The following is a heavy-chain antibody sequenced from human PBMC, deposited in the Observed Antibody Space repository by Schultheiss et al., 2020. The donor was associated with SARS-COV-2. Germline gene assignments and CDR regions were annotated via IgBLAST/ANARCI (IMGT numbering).Heavy chain of an antibody. V-gene: IGHV3-30-3*01. CDR2: ISYDGSNK. D-gene: IGHD6-6*01. CDR1: GFTFSSYA. Sequence: GGSLRLSCAASGFTFSSYAMHWVRQAPGKGLEWVAVISYDGSNKYYADSVKGRFTISRDNSKNTLYLQMNSLRAEDTAVYYCARVGIAARPYYYYGMDVWGQGTTVTVSS. CDR3: ARVGIAARPYYYYGMDV. J-gene: IGHJ6*02.